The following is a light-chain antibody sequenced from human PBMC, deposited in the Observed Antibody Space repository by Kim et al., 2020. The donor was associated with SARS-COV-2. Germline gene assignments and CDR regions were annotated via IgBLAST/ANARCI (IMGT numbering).Light chain of an antibody. CDR2: KTS. V-gene: IGKV1-5*03. Sequence: SASVGDSVTITCRANQSIGTRLAWYQQKPGKAPTLLIYKTSTLQSGVPSSFSGSGSETEFTLSIGNLQPDDFATYYCQQYNNYPRTFGQGTKVEI. CDR3: QQYNNYPRT. CDR1: QSIGTR. J-gene: IGKJ1*01.